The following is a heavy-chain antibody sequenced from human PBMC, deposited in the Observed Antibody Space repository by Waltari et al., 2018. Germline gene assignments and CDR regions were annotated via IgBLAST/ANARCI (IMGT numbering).Heavy chain of an antibody. V-gene: IGHV1-69*12. Sequence: QVQLVQSGAEVKKPGSSVKVSCKPSGGTFGSYAISWVRQAPGQGLMWMGGIIPIFGTANYAQKFQGRVTITADESTSTAYMELSSLRSEDTAVYYCASRDGYNGGYWYFDLWGRGTLVTVSS. D-gene: IGHD5-12*01. CDR3: ASRDGYNGGYWYFDL. J-gene: IGHJ2*01. CDR1: GGTFGSYA. CDR2: IIPIFGTA.